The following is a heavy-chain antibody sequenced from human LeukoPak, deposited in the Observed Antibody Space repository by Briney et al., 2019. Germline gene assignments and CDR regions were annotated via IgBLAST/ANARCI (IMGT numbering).Heavy chain of an antibody. V-gene: IGHV1-18*01. Sequence: GASVTVSYKASGYTFTNYGIRWVRQAPGQGLAWMGWISGYNGHTNYPQKFQGRVTMTTDTSANTVYMKLGSLRSDDTAVYYCARDGHRMYYYATSDYRFDYWGQGTLVTVSS. CDR2: ISGYNGHT. CDR3: ARDGHRMYYYATSDYRFDY. D-gene: IGHD3-22*01. CDR1: GYTFTNYG. J-gene: IGHJ4*02.